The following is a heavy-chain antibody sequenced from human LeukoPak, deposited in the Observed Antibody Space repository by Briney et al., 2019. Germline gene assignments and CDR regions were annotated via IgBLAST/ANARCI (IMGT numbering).Heavy chain of an antibody. J-gene: IGHJ4*02. CDR2: ISPGDSDT. D-gene: IGHD5-24*01. V-gene: IGHV5-51*01. Sequence: GESLKISCKGSGYIFTSYWIGWVRQMPGKGLEWMGIISPGDSDTAYSPSFQGQVTIPADKSINTAYLQWNSLKASDTAMYYCARRNGYNAGALDFDYWGQGTLVTVSS. CDR1: GYIFTSYW. CDR3: ARRNGYNAGALDFDY.